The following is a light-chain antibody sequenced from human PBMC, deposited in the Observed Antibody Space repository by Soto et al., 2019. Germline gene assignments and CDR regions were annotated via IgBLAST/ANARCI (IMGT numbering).Light chain of an antibody. V-gene: IGKV1-9*01. Sequence: DIQLTQSPSFLSASVGDSVTITCRASQDINRYLAWYQQKPGKAPKILIYSASTLQSGVPSRFSGSGSGTEFTLTISSLQPEDFATYACQQLNSYPITFGGGTKVEIK. J-gene: IGKJ4*01. CDR2: SAS. CDR1: QDINRY. CDR3: QQLNSYPIT.